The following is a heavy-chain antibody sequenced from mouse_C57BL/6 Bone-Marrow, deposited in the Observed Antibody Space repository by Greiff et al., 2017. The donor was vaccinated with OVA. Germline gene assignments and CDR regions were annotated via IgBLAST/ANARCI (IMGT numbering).Heavy chain of an antibody. CDR2: SRNKANDYTT. CDR1: GFTFSDFY. J-gene: IGHJ3*01. D-gene: IGHD1-1*01. V-gene: IGHV7-1*01. Sequence: EVKVVESGGGLVQSGRSLRLSCATSGFTFSDFYMEWVRQAPGKGLEWIAASRNKANDYTTEYSASVKGRFIVSRDTSQSILYLQMNALRAEDTAISYCARDAYYYGSSYPFAYWGQGTLVTVSA. CDR3: ARDAYYYGSSYPFAY.